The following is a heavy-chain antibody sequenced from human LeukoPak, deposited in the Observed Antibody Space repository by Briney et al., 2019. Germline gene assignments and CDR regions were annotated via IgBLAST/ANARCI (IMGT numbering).Heavy chain of an antibody. CDR3: ARSRYYDYVWGSYPRDDAFDI. CDR1: GGSISSYY. V-gene: IGHV4-59*01. J-gene: IGHJ3*02. Sequence: SETLSLTCTVSGGSISSYYWSWIRQPPGKGLEWIGYIYYSGSTNYNPSLKSRVTISVDTSKNQFSLKLSSVTAADTAVYHCARSRYYDYVWGSYPRDDAFDIWGQGTMVTVSS. CDR2: IYYSGST. D-gene: IGHD3-16*02.